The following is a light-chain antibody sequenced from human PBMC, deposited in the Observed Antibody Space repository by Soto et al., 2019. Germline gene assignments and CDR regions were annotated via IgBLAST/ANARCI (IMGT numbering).Light chain of an antibody. CDR3: QQYGSSHT. CDR2: DAS. J-gene: IGKJ5*01. Sequence: EIVLTQSPAAVSLSPWERATLYCRASQSVSSYLAWYQQKPGQAPRLLIYDASNRATGIPARFSGSGSGTDFTLTISRLEPEDFAVYYCQQYGSSHTFGQGTRLEIK. CDR1: QSVSSY. V-gene: IGKV3-20*01.